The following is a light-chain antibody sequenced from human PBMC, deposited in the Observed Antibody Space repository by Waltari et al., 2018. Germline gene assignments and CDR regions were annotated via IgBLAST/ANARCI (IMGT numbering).Light chain of an antibody. CDR3: HQRSDWGT. CDR1: QSISNY. J-gene: IGKJ4*01. V-gene: IGKV3-11*01. Sequence: EIVLTQSPATLSLSPGERATLSCRASQSISNYLAWYQQKRGQAPRLLLYDTSNRATGIPARFSGSRSGTEVTLTISSLEPEDFAVYYCHQRSDWGTFGGGTKVEI. CDR2: DTS.